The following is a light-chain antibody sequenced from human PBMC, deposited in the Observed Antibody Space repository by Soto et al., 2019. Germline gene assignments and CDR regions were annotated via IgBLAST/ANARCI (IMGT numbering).Light chain of an antibody. CDR2: DVT. CDR1: SSDVGGYNY. J-gene: IGLJ2*01. V-gene: IGLV2-14*01. Sequence: QSALTQPASVSGSPGQSIIISCIGTSSDVGGYNYVSWYQQHPGKAPKLMMYDVTNRPSGVSNRFSGSKSDNTASLTISGLQAEDEADYYCSSYTSSSTVIFGGGTTLTVL. CDR3: SSYTSSSTVI.